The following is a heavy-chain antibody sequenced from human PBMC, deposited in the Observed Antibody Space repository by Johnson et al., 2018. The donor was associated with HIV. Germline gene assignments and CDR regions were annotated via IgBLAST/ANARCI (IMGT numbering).Heavy chain of an antibody. Sequence: QVQLVESGGGVVQPGRSLRLSCAASGFTFSSYAMHWVRQAPGKGLEWVAVISYDGSNNYYADSVKGRFTISRDNSKNTLYLQMNSLRAEDTAVYYCAKERSGSYSGADAFDIWGQGTMVTVSS. J-gene: IGHJ3*02. D-gene: IGHD1-26*01. CDR3: AKERSGSYSGADAFDI. V-gene: IGHV3-30*04. CDR2: ISYDGSNN. CDR1: GFTFSSYA.